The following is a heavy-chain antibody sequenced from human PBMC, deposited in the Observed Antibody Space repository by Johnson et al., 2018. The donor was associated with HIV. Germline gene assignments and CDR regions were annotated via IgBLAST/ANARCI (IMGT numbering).Heavy chain of an antibody. CDR1: GFTFSNHA. D-gene: IGHD1-26*01. J-gene: IGHJ3*01. V-gene: IGHV3-30*04. CDR3: ARDGGGYDAFDV. Sequence: QAQLVESGGGVVQPGRSLRLSCAASGFTFSNHALHWVRQAPGKGLEWVASISYDGSYKYYADSVKGRFTISRDDSKNTLYLQMNSLRAEETAVYYCARDGGGYDAFDVWGQGTMVTVSS. CDR2: ISYDGSYK.